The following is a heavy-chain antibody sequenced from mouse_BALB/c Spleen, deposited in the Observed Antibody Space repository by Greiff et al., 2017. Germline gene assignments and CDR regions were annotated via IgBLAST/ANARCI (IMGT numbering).Heavy chain of an antibody. D-gene: IGHD2-2*01. CDR2: IDPSDSET. J-gene: IGHJ4*01. CDR3: ARGGLPHYYAMDY. V-gene: IGHV1S126*01. Sequence: QVQLQQSGPQLVRPGASVKISCKASGYSFTSYWMHWVKQRPGQGLEWIGMIDPSDSETRLNQKFKDKATLTVDKSSSTAYMPLSSPTSEDSAVYYCARGGLPHYYAMDYWGQGTSVTVSS. CDR1: GYSFTSYW.